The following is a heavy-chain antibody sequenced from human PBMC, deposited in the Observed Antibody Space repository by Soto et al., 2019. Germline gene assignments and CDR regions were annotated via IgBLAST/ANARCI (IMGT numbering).Heavy chain of an antibody. J-gene: IGHJ4*02. CDR3: VKEFYMRSDYYGKFDF. V-gene: IGHV3-64D*06. CDR2: ISSYGADR. CDR1: GFTFNSYA. Sequence: GGSLRLSSSASGFTFNSYAMHWVRQAPGKGLEFVSAISSYGADRYYADSVKGRFAISRDNSKNTLYLQMSSLRAEDTALYYCVKEFYMRSDYYGKFDFWGQGALVAVYS. D-gene: IGHD4-17*01.